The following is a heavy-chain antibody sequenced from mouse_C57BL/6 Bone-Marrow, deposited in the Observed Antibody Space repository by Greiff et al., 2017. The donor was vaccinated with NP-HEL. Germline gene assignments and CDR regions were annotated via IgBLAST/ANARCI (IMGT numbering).Heavy chain of an antibody. V-gene: IGHV14-4*01. D-gene: IGHD2-2*01. Sequence: VQLQQSGAELVRPGASVKLSCTASGFNFKDDYMHWVKQRPEQGLEWIGWIDPENGDTEYASKFQGKATITADTSSNTAYLQLSSLTSEDTAVYCCTTGGYDEWYFNVWGTGTTVTVSS. CDR1: GFNFKDDY. CDR3: TTGGYDEWYFNV. J-gene: IGHJ1*03. CDR2: IDPENGDT.